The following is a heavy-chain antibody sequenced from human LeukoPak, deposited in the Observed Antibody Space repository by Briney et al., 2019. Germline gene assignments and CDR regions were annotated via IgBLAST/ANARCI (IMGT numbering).Heavy chain of an antibody. D-gene: IGHD3-22*01. Sequence: PSETLSLTCAVYGGSFSGYYWSWIRQPPGKGLEWIGEINHSGSTNYNPSLKSRVTISVDTSKNQFSLKLSSVTAADTAVYYCARDAYSYDSSGYCLLDYWGQGTLVTVSS. CDR1: GGSFSGYY. J-gene: IGHJ4*02. V-gene: IGHV4-34*01. CDR2: INHSGST. CDR3: ARDAYSYDSSGYCLLDY.